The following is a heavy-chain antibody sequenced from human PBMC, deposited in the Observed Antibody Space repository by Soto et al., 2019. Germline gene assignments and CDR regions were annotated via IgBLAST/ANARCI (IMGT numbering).Heavy chain of an antibody. V-gene: IGHV1-69*13. D-gene: IGHD2-2*01. Sequence: SVKVSCKASGGTFSSYAISWVLQAPGQGLEWMGGIIPIFGTANYAQKFQGRVTITADESTSTAYMELSSLRSEDTAVYYCARLPEDCSSTSCYLGYWGQGTLVTVSS. CDR1: GGTFSSYA. J-gene: IGHJ4*02. CDR3: ARLPEDCSSTSCYLGY. CDR2: IIPIFGTA.